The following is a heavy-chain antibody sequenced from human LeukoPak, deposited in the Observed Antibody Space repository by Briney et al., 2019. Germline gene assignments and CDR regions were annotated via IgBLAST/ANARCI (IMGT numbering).Heavy chain of an antibody. J-gene: IGHJ5*02. CDR1: GGSISSSNW. D-gene: IGHD2-15*01. Sequence: SETLSLTSAVSGGSISSSNWWSWVRQPPGKGLEWIGEIYHSGSTNYNPSLKSRVTISVDKSKNQFSLKLSSVTAADTAVYYCARVGYCSGGSCYAGFGWFDPWGQGTLVTVSS. V-gene: IGHV4-4*02. CDR3: ARVGYCSGGSCYAGFGWFDP. CDR2: IYHSGST.